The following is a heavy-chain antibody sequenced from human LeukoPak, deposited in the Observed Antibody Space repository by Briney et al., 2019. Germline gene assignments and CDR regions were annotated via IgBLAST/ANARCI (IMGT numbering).Heavy chain of an antibody. V-gene: IGHV3-21*01. Sequence: GGSLRPSSAASEFTFSSFTMNCVRQAPGKGLEWVSSISSSSSYIYYADSVKGRFTISRDNGKNSLYLQMNSLRAEDTAVYYCARDHYYDSSGNYDGGYCFDYWGQGTLVTVSS. CDR3: ARDHYYDSSGNYDGGYCFDY. CDR1: EFTFSSFT. CDR2: ISSSSSYI. J-gene: IGHJ4*02. D-gene: IGHD3-22*01.